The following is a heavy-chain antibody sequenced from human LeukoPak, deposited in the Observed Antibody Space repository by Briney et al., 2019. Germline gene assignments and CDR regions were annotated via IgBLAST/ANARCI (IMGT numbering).Heavy chain of an antibody. CDR1: GGTFSSYA. D-gene: IGHD3-22*01. Sequence: GASVKVSCKASGGTFSSYAISWVRQAPGQGLEWMGGIIPIFGTANCAQKFQGRVTITTDESTSTAYMELSSLRSEDTAVYYCARAGVYYYDSSGYYEDYWGQGTLVTVSS. CDR2: IIPIFGTA. J-gene: IGHJ4*02. CDR3: ARAGVYYYDSSGYYEDY. V-gene: IGHV1-69*05.